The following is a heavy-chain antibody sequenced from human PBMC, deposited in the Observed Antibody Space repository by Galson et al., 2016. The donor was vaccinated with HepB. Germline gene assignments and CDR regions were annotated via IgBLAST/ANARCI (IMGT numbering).Heavy chain of an antibody. CDR3: TRDYYGSLDH. Sequence: SLRLSCAASGVSFSGYGMHWVRQAPGKGLEWVSSISSSSSYINYADSVKGRFTISRDDAKNTVHLQMNSLRAEDTAVYYCTRDYYGSLDHWGQGTLVTVSS. V-gene: IGHV3-21*01. J-gene: IGHJ4*02. CDR1: GVSFSGYG. D-gene: IGHD3-10*01. CDR2: ISSSSSYI.